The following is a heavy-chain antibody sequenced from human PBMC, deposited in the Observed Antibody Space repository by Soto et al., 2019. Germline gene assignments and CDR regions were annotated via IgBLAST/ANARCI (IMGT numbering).Heavy chain of an antibody. D-gene: IGHD6-19*01. CDR1: GGTFNRYA. Sequence: QVQLVQSGAEVKKPGSSVKVSCKASGGTFNRYAISWLRQAPGQGPEWMGGITPMFGTGNYAQKFQGRVTITADESTTTVHMELRRLTSEDTAVYYCAQTLGSAVAGPGRFDLWGRGIRVIVSS. CDR2: ITPMFGTG. J-gene: IGHJ2*01. CDR3: AQTLGSAVAGPGRFDL. V-gene: IGHV1-69*12.